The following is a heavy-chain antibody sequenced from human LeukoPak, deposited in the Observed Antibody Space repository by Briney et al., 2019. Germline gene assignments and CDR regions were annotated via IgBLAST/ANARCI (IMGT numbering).Heavy chain of an antibody. D-gene: IGHD3-10*01. V-gene: IGHV3-23*01. CDR2: ITGSGSST. J-gene: IGHJ4*02. CDR1: GFTFRSYG. Sequence: GGSLRLSCAASGFTFRSYGMSWVRQAPGKGLEWVSGITGSGSSTYYADSVKGRFTISRDNSKNTLYLQMNSLRAEDTAVYYCARPGYYYGSGSYYELWGQGTLVTVSS. CDR3: ARPGYYYGSGSYYEL.